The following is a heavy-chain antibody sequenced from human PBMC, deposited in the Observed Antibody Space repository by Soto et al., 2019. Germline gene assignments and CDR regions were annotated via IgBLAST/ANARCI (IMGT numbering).Heavy chain of an antibody. CDR2: IYYTGST. V-gene: IGHV4-59*01. CDR1: GGAISSYY. J-gene: IGHJ5*02. Sequence: QVQLQESGPGLVKPSETLSLTCTVSGGAISSYYWSWIRQPPGKGLEWIGHIYYTGSTNYNPSLKSRVTISIDTSKNEFSLKLSSVTAADTAVYYCASAGRNIPKGWFDPWGQGTLVTVSS. CDR3: ASAGRNIPKGWFDP. D-gene: IGHD6-13*01.